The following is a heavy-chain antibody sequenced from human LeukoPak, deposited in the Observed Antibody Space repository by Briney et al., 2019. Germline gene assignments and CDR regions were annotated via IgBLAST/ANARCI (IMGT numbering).Heavy chain of an antibody. J-gene: IGHJ5*02. CDR3: ARVGGKVNWFDP. CDR1: GGSISSSSYY. CDR2: IYYSGST. V-gene: IGHV4-39*07. Sequence: SETLSLTCTVSGGSISSSSYYWGWIRQPPGKGLEWIGSIYYSGSTYYNPSLKSRVTISVDTSKNQFSLKPSSVTVADTAVYYCARVGGKVNWFDPWGQGTLVTVSS. D-gene: IGHD4-23*01.